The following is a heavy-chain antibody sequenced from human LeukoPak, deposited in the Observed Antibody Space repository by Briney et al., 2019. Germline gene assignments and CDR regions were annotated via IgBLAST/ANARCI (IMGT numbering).Heavy chain of an antibody. V-gene: IGHV1-18*01. CDR1: GYTFTSYG. J-gene: IGHJ4*02. CDR3: ARDPPGLTLGSPGDY. Sequence: ASVKVSCRASGYTFTSYGIAWVRHAPGQGLQWMGWSSANNGDTSYSQKLQGRVTMTTDTSTNTPYMELRSLTSDDTAVYYCARDPPGLTLGSPGDYWGQGTLVIVS. D-gene: IGHD3-16*01. CDR2: SSANNGDT.